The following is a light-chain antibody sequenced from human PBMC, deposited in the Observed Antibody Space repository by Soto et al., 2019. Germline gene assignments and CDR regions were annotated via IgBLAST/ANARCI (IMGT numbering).Light chain of an antibody. CDR2: NAS. Sequence: DIQMTQSPSSVSASVGDRVTITCRASQFIRTWLAWYQQKPGKAPNLLISNASSLHNGVPSRFSGSGYGTDFTLSITNLQPEDFAIYYCQQGHGFPLTFGGGTKVGI. V-gene: IGKV1-12*01. CDR3: QQGHGFPLT. CDR1: QFIRTW. J-gene: IGKJ4*01.